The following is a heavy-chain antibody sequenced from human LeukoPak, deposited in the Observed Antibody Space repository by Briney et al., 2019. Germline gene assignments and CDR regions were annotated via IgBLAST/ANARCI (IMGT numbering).Heavy chain of an antibody. CDR1: GGSISSYY. D-gene: IGHD3-10*01. Sequence: SETLSLTCTVSGGSISSYYWSWIRQPPGKGLEWIGYIYYSGGTNYNPSLKSRVTISVDTSKNQFSLKLSSATAADTAVYYCARRRGYYGSGGYYYYGMDVWGQGTTVTVSS. CDR3: ARRRGYYGSGGYYYYGMDV. J-gene: IGHJ6*02. CDR2: IYYSGGT. V-gene: IGHV4-59*08.